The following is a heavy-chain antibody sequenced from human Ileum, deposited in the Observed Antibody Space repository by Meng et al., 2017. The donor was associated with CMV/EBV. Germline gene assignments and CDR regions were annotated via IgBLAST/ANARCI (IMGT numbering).Heavy chain of an antibody. D-gene: IGHD3-10*01. J-gene: IGHJ4*02. Sequence: QGQLQQWGGGRLKPSETLSLSCAVFGGSFTDYYWTWFRQSPGKGLEWIGENTHSGRAYYSSSLTGRATISVDMSKYQFSLKLPSVTAADTAIYYCARGLASGWPDYWGQGTLVTVSS. CDR2: NTHSGRA. CDR1: GGSFTDYY. CDR3: ARGLASGWPDY. V-gene: IGHV4-34*01.